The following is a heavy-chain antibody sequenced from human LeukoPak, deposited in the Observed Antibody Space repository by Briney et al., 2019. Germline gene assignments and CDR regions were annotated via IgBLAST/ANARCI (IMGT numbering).Heavy chain of an antibody. D-gene: IGHD3-22*01. CDR1: GFTFSSYA. V-gene: IGHV3-9*03. Sequence: PGGSLRLSCAASGFTFSSYAMHWVRQAPGKGLEWVSGISWNSGSIGYADSVKGRFTISRDNAKNSLYLQMNSLRAEDMALYYCAKDGEYAGGYKSSYFDYWGQGTLVTVSS. CDR2: ISWNSGSI. CDR3: AKDGEYAGGYKSSYFDY. J-gene: IGHJ4*02.